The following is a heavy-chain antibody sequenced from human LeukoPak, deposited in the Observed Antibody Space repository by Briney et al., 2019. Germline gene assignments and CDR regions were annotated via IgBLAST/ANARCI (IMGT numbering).Heavy chain of an antibody. Sequence: GGSLRLSCAASRFTLSSYGMHWVRQAPGKGLEWVAFIRYDGSNKYYADSVKGRFTISRDNSKNTLYLQMNSLRAEDTAVYYCAKVPRPDGGNSPYWGQGTLVTVSS. CDR1: RFTLSSYG. CDR3: AKVPRPDGGNSPY. CDR2: IRYDGSNK. D-gene: IGHD4-23*01. V-gene: IGHV3-30*02. J-gene: IGHJ4*02.